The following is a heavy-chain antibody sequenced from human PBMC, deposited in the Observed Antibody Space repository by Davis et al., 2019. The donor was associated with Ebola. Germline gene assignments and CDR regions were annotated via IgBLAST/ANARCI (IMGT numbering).Heavy chain of an antibody. J-gene: IGHJ4*02. CDR3: ARGPSIRGFDY. D-gene: IGHD6-6*01. Sequence: MPGGSLRLSCTVSGASISSGYYWSWIRQPPGKGLEWIGEINHSGSTNYNPSLKSRVTISVDTSKNQFSLKLSSVTAADTAVYYCARGPSIRGFDYWGQGTLVTVSS. V-gene: IGHV4-34*01. CDR2: INHSGST. CDR1: GASISSGYY.